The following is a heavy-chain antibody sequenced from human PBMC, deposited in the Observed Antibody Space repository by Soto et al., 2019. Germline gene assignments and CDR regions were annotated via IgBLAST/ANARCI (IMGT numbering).Heavy chain of an antibody. J-gene: IGHJ6*02. CDR2: IDYSGST. D-gene: IGHD3-10*01. Sequence: SETLSLTCTVSGDSISNSDDYWNWIRQSPGKGLEWIASIDYSGSTYYNPSLKRRVVISADTSKNLFSLKLRSVTAADTALYFCARLGPYFYGFDVWGQGPPVTVSS. CDR1: GDSISNSDDY. V-gene: IGHV4-30-4*01. CDR3: ARLGPYFYGFDV.